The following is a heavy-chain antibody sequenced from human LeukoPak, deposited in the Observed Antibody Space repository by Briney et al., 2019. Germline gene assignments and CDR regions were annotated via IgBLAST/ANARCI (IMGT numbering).Heavy chain of an antibody. CDR3: ARRLYGGRSLVYFDH. D-gene: IGHD4-23*01. CDR2: IYPGDSET. V-gene: IGHV5-51*01. J-gene: IGHJ4*02. Sequence: GESLKISCQASGYSFTTHWIGWVRQLPGRGLEWLGIIYPGDSETKYSPSFQGQVTMSVDRSTNTTYLQWISLKASDTAMYYCARRLYGGRSLVYFDHWGRGTQVSLSS. CDR1: GYSFTTHW.